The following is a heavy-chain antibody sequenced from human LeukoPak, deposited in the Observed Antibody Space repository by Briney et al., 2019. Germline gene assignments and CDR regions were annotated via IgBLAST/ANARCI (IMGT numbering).Heavy chain of an antibody. V-gene: IGHV3-48*02. CDR1: GITFSSHS. Sequence: GGSLRLSCAASGITFSSHSMNWVRQAPGKGLEWVSYISSSSSTIYYADSVKGRFTISRDNAKNSLYLQMNILRDEDTAVYYCAIGLYGMDVWGHGTTVTVSS. CDR3: AIGLYGMDV. J-gene: IGHJ6*02. CDR2: ISSSSSTI.